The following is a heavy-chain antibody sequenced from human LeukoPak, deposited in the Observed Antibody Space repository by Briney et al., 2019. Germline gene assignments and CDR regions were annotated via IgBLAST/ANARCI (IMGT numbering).Heavy chain of an antibody. CDR2: INSDGSIT. Sequence: GGSLRLSCAASGFTISSYWIHWVRQAPGKGLVWVSRINSDGSITSYADSVKGRFTISRDNAKNTLYVQMNSLRAEDTAVYYFARAGYGDLDDAFDIWGQGTVVTVSS. D-gene: IGHD4-17*01. CDR3: ARAGYGDLDDAFDI. J-gene: IGHJ3*02. CDR1: GFTISSYW. V-gene: IGHV3-74*01.